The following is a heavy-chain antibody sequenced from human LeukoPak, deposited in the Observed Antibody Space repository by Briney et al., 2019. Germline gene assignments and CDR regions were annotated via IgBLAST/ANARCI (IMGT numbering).Heavy chain of an antibody. D-gene: IGHD3-10*01. V-gene: IGHV3-48*03. CDR3: ARGGVYYGSGSYPLDY. Sequence: GGSLRLSCAASGFTFNSYEMNWVRQAPGKGLEWGSYISSSGSTIFYADSVKGRFTISRDNAKNSLYLRMNSLRAEDTAVYYCARGGVYYGSGSYPLDYWGQGTLVTVSS. CDR2: ISSSGSTI. CDR1: GFTFNSYE. J-gene: IGHJ4*02.